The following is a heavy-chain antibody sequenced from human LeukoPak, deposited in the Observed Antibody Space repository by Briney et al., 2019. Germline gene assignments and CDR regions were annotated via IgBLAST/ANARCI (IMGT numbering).Heavy chain of an antibody. D-gene: IGHD4-17*01. Sequence: GGSLRLSCAASGFNFNTYTMNWVRQAPGKGLEWVSSISSDSSYIYYADAVHGRFTVSRDNAKYSLYLQMNSLRAEDTPVYYCVRGSYGAYDYWGQGSLVTVSS. CDR1: GFNFNTYT. V-gene: IGHV3-21*01. J-gene: IGHJ4*02. CDR2: ISSDSSYI. CDR3: VRGSYGAYDY.